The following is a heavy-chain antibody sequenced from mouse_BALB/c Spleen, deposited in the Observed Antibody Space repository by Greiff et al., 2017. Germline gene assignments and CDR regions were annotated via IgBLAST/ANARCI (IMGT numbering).Heavy chain of an antibody. CDR1: GFTFSDYY. V-gene: IGHV5-4*02. J-gene: IGHJ4*01. CDR2: ISDGGSYT. Sequence: EVQRVESGGGLVKPGGSLKLSCAASGFTFSDYYMYWVRQTPEKRLEWVATISDGGSYTYYPDSVKGRVTISRDNAKNNLYLQMSSLKSEDTAMYYCARDSMNAMDYWGQGTSVTVSS. D-gene: IGHD2-3*01. CDR3: ARDSMNAMDY.